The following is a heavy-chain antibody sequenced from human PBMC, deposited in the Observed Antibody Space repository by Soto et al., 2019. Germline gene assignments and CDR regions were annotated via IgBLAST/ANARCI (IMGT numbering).Heavy chain of an antibody. D-gene: IGHD3-16*01. Sequence: SVKVSCKASGGTFSSYAISWVRQAPGQGLEWMGGIIPIFGTANYAQKFQGRVTITADESTSTAYMELSSLRSEDTAVYYCASSTALGGLARPHDYLGQGTLVTVSS. J-gene: IGHJ4*02. CDR3: ASSTALGGLARPHDY. CDR2: IIPIFGTA. V-gene: IGHV1-69*13. CDR1: GGTFSSYA.